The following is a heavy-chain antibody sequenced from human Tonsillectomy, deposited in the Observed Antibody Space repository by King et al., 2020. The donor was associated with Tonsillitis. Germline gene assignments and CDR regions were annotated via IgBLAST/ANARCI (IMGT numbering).Heavy chain of an antibody. D-gene: IGHD3-3*01. CDR3: ARTFWSIYPYNWFDP. CDR2: IYYSGST. V-gene: IGHV4-39*01. Sequence: VQLQESGPGLVKPSETLSLTCTVSGGSINSSTYYWGWIRQSPGKGLEWLGSIYYSGSTYYNPSLKSRVTISVDTSKNQFSVKLSSVTAADTAVYYCARTFWSIYPYNWFDPWGQGTLVTVSS. CDR1: GGSINSSTYY. J-gene: IGHJ5*02.